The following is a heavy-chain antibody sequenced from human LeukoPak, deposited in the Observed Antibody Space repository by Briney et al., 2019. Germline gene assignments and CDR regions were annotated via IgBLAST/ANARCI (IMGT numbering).Heavy chain of an antibody. V-gene: IGHV3-20*04. CDR2: INWNGGST. J-gene: IGHJ4*02. Sequence: VGSLRLSCAASGFTFDDYGMSWVRQAPGKGLEWVSGINWNGGSTGYADSVKGRFTISRDNAKNSLYLQMNSPRAEDTAFYYCARLSGYGSGSLWGQGTLVTVSS. CDR1: GFTFDDYG. D-gene: IGHD3-10*01. CDR3: ARLSGYGSGSL.